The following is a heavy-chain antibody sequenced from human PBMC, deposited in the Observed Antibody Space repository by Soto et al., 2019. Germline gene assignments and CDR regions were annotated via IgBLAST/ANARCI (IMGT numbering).Heavy chain of an antibody. J-gene: IGHJ4*02. Sequence: EVQLVESGGGLVQPGGSLRLACAASGFTVSSYWMSWVRQSPGKGLEWGANIKHDGSENYYVYFVKGRFTLARDNAKNSLYLKMNSVRAEDTAVYYCAITYSSGWDKDYWGQGTLVTVSS. CDR2: IKHDGSEN. D-gene: IGHD6-19*01. CDR1: GFTVSSYW. V-gene: IGHV3-7*01. CDR3: AITYSSGWDKDY.